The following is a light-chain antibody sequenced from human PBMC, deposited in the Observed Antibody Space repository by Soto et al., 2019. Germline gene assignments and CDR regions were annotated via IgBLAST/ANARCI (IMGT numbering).Light chain of an antibody. CDR2: RYN. J-gene: IGLJ7*01. CDR1: SSKIGSNF. CDR3: QAWDDSLNGPV. Sequence: QSVLTQPPAVSATPGQTLTISCSGNSSKIGSNFVYWYQHVPGTAPKLLISRYNQRPSGVPDRFSAAKSDTSASLTISGLQSEDEADYICQAWDDSLNGPVFGGGTQLTVL. V-gene: IGLV1-44*01.